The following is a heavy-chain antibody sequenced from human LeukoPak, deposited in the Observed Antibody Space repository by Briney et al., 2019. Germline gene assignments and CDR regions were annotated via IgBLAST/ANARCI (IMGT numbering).Heavy chain of an antibody. J-gene: IGHJ4*02. CDR1: GFTFSSYA. V-gene: IGHV3-64D*06. Sequence: GGSLRLSCSAPGFTFSSYAMHWVRQAPGKGLEYVSAISSNGGSTYYADSVKGRFTISRDNSKNTLYLQMSSLRAEDTAVYYCVKEGSSSWSYFDYWGQGTLVTVSS. CDR3: VKEGSSSWSYFDY. D-gene: IGHD6-13*01. CDR2: ISSNGGST.